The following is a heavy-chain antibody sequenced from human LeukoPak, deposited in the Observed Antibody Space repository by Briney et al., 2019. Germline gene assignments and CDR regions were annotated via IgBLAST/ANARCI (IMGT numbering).Heavy chain of an antibody. CDR2: IYYSGST. J-gene: IGHJ5*02. CDR3: ARLTYSNNWYFRRGLDNWFDP. D-gene: IGHD6-13*01. V-gene: IGHV4-39*07. CDR1: GGSISSSFNY. Sequence: PSETLSLTCTVSGGSISSSFNYWGWIRQSPGKGLEWIGSIYYSGSTYYNPSLKSRVTISVDASKSQFSLRLSSVTAADTAVYYCARLTYSNNWYFRRGLDNWFDPWGQGTLVTVSS.